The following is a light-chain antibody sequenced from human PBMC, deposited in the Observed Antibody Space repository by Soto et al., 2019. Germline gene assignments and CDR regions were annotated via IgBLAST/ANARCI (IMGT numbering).Light chain of an antibody. CDR3: QQYGYSPIT. Sequence: IVLTQSPATLSLSPWERATLSCRASQSVSSYLAWYQQKPGQAPRLLIYDASNRATGIPARFSGSGSGTDFTLNISSLEPEDFAVYYCQQYGYSPITFGQGTRLEIK. CDR2: DAS. V-gene: IGKV3-11*01. J-gene: IGKJ5*01. CDR1: QSVSSY.